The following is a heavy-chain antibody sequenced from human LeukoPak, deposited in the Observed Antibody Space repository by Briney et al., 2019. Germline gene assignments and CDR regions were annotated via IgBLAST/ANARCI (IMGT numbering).Heavy chain of an antibody. CDR1: GFTFSSYS. V-gene: IGHV3-21*01. CDR2: ISSSSSYI. D-gene: IGHD3-22*01. CDR3: ARGDYYYDSSGYYFDY. Sequence: GGSLRLSCAASGFTFSSYSMNWVRQAPGKGLEWVSSISSSSSYIYYADSVKGGLTIYRDNAKNSLYLQMNSLRAEDTAVYYCARGDYYYDSSGYYFDYWGQGTLVTVSS. J-gene: IGHJ4*02.